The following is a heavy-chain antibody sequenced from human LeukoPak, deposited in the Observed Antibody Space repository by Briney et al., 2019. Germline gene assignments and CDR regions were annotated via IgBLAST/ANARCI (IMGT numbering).Heavy chain of an antibody. J-gene: IGHJ4*02. D-gene: IGHD3-22*01. Sequence: SETLSLTCTVSGGPISSYYWSWIRQPAGKGLEWIGRIYTSGSTNYNPSLKSRVTMSVDTSKNQFSLKLSSVTAADTAVYYCARGDWYYYDSSGYYPYWGQGTLVTVSS. CDR1: GGPISSYY. CDR2: IYTSGST. CDR3: ARGDWYYYDSSGYYPY. V-gene: IGHV4-4*07.